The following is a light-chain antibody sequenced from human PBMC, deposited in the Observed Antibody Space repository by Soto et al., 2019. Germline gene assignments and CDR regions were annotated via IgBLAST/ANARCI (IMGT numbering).Light chain of an antibody. CDR3: SSYTSSAPFYV. Sequence: QSVLTQPASVSGSPGQSLTISCTGASTDVDGYDYVSWYQQHPGQAPKLMIYDVNNRPSGVSYRFSGSKSGDTASLTISGLQAEDDADYYCSSYTSSAPFYVFGTGTKVTVL. J-gene: IGLJ1*01. V-gene: IGLV2-14*03. CDR2: DVN. CDR1: STDVDGYDY.